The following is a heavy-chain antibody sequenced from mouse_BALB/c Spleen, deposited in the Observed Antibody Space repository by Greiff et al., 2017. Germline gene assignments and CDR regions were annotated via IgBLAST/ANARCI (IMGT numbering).Heavy chain of an antibody. V-gene: IGHV14-1*02. J-gene: IGHJ3*01. CDR2: IDPENGNT. D-gene: IGHD1-1*02. Sequence: EVKLQESGAELVRPGALVKLSCKASGFNIKDYYMHWVKQRPEQGLEWIGWIDPENGNTIYDPKFQGKASITADTSSNTAYLQLSSLTSEDTAVYYCARDYPLFADWGQGTLVTVSA. CDR1: GFNIKDYY. CDR3: ARDYPLFAD.